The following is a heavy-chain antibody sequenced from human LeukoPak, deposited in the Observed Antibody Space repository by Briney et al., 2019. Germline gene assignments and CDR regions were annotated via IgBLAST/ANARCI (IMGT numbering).Heavy chain of an antibody. Sequence: SETLSLTCTVSGGSISSYYWNWIRQPPGKGLEWIGYIYYSGSTNYNPSLKSRVTISVDTSKNQFSLKLSSVTAADTAVYYCARLLWFGEAPNWFDPWGQGTLVTVSS. CDR2: IYYSGST. J-gene: IGHJ5*02. CDR3: ARLLWFGEAPNWFDP. V-gene: IGHV4-59*01. CDR1: GGSISSYY. D-gene: IGHD3-10*01.